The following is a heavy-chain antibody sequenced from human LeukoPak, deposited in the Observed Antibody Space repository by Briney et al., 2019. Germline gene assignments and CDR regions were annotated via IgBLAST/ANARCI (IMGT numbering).Heavy chain of an antibody. V-gene: IGHV4-59*01. CDR2: IYYSGST. CDR1: GSMYNYY. CDR3: ARIAARGSNFDY. Sequence: PSETLSLTCTVSGSMYNYYWSWIRQPPGKGLEWIGYIYYSGSTNYNPSLKSRVTISVDTSKNQFSLKLSSVTAADTAVYYCARIAARGSNFDYWGQGTLVTVSS. D-gene: IGHD6-6*01. J-gene: IGHJ4*02.